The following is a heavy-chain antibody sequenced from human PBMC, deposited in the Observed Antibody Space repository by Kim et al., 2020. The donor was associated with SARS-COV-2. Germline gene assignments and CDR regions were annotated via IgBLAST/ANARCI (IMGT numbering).Heavy chain of an antibody. D-gene: IGHD3-10*01. CDR1: RFTFSSYL. V-gene: IGHV3-74*01. CDR2: IARDGSAT. CDR3: ARDGDHWDFDS. Sequence: GGSLRLSCAASRFTFSSYLMHWVRQAPGKGLVWVSRIARDGSATDYADSVKGRFTISRDNANNVVYLQMNSLRADDTAVYYCARDGDHWDFDSWGQGTLVTVSS. J-gene: IGHJ4*02.